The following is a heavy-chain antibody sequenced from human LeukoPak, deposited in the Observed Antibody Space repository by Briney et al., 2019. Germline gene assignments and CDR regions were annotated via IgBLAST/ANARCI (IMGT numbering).Heavy chain of an antibody. Sequence: GGSLRLSCAASGFSFSGFGMNWVRQAPGKGLEWISYIGSSGSAGGNIYYAVSVKGRFTVSRDNAKDSLFLQMNSLQDADTAVYYCARAPTPYFTYYMDVWGKGATVTVSS. V-gene: IGHV3-48*02. J-gene: IGHJ6*03. CDR2: IGSSGSAGGNI. CDR1: GFSFSGFG. CDR3: ARAPTPYFTYYMDV. D-gene: IGHD2-21*01.